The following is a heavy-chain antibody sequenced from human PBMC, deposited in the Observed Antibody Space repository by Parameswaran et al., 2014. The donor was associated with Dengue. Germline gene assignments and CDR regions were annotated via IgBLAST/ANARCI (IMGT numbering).Heavy chain of an antibody. D-gene: IGHD4-17*01. J-gene: IGHJ6*02. V-gene: IGHV3-7*01. Sequence: PGKGLEWVANIKQDGSEKYYVDSVKGRFTISRDNAKNSLYLQMNSLRAEDTAVYYCARALSATYGDYDYYYYGMDVWGQGTTVTVSS. CDR2: IKQDGSEK. CDR3: ARALSATYGDYDYYYYGMDV.